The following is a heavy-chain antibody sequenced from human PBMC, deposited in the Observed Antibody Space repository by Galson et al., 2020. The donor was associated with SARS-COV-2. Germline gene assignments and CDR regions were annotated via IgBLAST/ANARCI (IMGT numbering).Heavy chain of an antibody. Sequence: ASETLSLTCTVSGGSINSGGYYWSWIRQHPGKGLEWIGYIYYSGSTYYNPSLKSRVTISVDTSKNQFSLKLSSVTAADTAVYYCARTLITMVRGVINYFDYWGQGTLVTVSS. CDR3: ARTLITMVRGVINYFDY. J-gene: IGHJ4*02. CDR2: IYYSGST. D-gene: IGHD3-10*01. V-gene: IGHV4-31*03. CDR1: GGSINSGGYY.